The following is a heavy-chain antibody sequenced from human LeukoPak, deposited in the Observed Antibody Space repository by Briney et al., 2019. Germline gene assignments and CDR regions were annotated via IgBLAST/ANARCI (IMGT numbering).Heavy chain of an antibody. J-gene: IGHJ4*02. Sequence: SETLSLTCTVSGGSISSSSYYWGWIRQPPGKGLEWIGSIYYSGSTYYNPSLKSRVTISVDTSKNQFSLKLSSVTAADTAVYYCARHVGATSFDYWGQGTLVTVSS. CDR2: IYYSGST. V-gene: IGHV4-39*01. D-gene: IGHD1-26*01. CDR1: GGSISSSSYY. CDR3: ARHVGATSFDY.